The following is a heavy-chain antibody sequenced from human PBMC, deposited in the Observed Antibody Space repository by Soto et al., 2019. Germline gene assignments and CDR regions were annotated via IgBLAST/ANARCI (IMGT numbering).Heavy chain of an antibody. V-gene: IGHV3-30*18. CDR3: AKGDWFDP. CDR2: ISYDGSNK. Sequence: QVQLVESGGGVVQPGRSLRLSCAASGFTFSNYGMHWVRQAPGKGLEWVAVISYDGSNKYYADSVKGRFSISRDKSKNTLYLQMNSLGAEDTAVYYCAKGDWFDPWGQGTPVTVSS. CDR1: GFTFSNYG. J-gene: IGHJ5*02.